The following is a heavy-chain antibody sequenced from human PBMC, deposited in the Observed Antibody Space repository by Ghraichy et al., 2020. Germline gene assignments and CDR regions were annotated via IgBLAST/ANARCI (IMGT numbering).Heavy chain of an antibody. CDR1: GFTFSSYA. CDR2: ISGSGGST. V-gene: IGHV3-23*01. J-gene: IGHJ4*02. D-gene: IGHD3-3*01. CDR3: AKARARGRGYYDFWSGYRTPLDY. Sequence: GGSLRLSCAASGFTFSSYAMSWVRQAPGKGLEWVSAISGSGGSTYYADSVKGRFTISRDNSKNTLYLQMNSLRAEDTAVYYCAKARARGRGYYDFWSGYRTPLDYWGPGTLGNGS.